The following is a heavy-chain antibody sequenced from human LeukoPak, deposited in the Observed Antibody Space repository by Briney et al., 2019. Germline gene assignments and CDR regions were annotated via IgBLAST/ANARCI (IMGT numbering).Heavy chain of an antibody. Sequence: PGGSLRLSCAASGFTFSSSWMSWVRQAPGKGLEWVSVIYSGGSTYYGESVKGRFTISRDNSKNTVYLQMNALRAEDSAVYYCARGTVWRLGSYGLDVWGQGTTVTVSS. D-gene: IGHD3-16*01. CDR3: ARGTVWRLGSYGLDV. V-gene: IGHV3-53*01. J-gene: IGHJ6*02. CDR2: IYSGGST. CDR1: GFTFSSSW.